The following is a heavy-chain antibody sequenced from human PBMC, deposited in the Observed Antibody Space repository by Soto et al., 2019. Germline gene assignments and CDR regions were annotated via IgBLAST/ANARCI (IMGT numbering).Heavy chain of an antibody. CDR3: ATERASVVLRYFDWSSPRKNWCDP. CDR2: IYYSGST. J-gene: IGHJ5*02. CDR1: GGSISSSSYY. Sequence: PSETLSLTCTVSGGSISSSSYYWGWIRQPPGKGLEWIGSIYYSGSTYYNPSLKSRVTISADTSKNQFSLKLSSVTAADTAVYYCATERASVVLRYFDWSSPRKNWCDPWGQGTLVTDSS. D-gene: IGHD3-9*01. V-gene: IGHV4-39*02.